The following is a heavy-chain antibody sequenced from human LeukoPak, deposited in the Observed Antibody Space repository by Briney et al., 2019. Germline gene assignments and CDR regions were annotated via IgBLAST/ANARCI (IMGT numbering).Heavy chain of an antibody. CDR3: AGTGAHYDILTGYYPFDY. Sequence: SETLSLTCTVSGGSISSYYWSWIRQPPGKGLEWIGYIYYSGSTYYNPSLKSRATISVDTSKNQFSLKLSSVTAADTAVYYCAGTGAHYDILTGYYPFDYWGQGTLVTVSS. D-gene: IGHD3-9*01. CDR1: GGSISSYY. CDR2: IYYSGST. V-gene: IGHV4-59*12. J-gene: IGHJ4*02.